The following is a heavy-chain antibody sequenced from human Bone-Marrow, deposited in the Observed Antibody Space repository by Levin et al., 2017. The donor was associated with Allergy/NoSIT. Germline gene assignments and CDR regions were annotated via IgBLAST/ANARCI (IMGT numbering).Heavy chain of an antibody. CDR3: ARIPDTTSEFDY. CDR2: IYDSGST. V-gene: IGHV4-31*03. D-gene: IGHD5-18*01. Sequence: TSEPLSLTCTVSGGSIRSGGYYWSWIRQHPGKGLEWIGYIYDSGSTSYNPSLESRVAISVDTSKNQFYLKLTSLTAADTAVYYCARIPDTTSEFDYWGQGTLVTVSS. J-gene: IGHJ4*02. CDR1: GGSIRSGGYY.